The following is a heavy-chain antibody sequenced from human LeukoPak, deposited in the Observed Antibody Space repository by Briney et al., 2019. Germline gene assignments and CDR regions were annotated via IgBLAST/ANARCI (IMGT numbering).Heavy chain of an antibody. V-gene: IGHV3-30*18. CDR1: GFTFSNFG. Sequence: GGSLRLSCAASGFTFSNFGMHWIRQAPGKGLEWVAVISYDGSNKYWGDSVKGRFTISRDNSKNTLYLQMNSLRAEDTAVYYCAELGITMIGGVWGKGTTVTISS. CDR3: AELGITMIGGV. CDR2: ISYDGSNK. D-gene: IGHD3-10*02. J-gene: IGHJ6*04.